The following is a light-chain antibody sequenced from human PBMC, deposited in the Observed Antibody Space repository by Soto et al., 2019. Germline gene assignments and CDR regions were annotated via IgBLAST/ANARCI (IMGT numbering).Light chain of an antibody. CDR2: GAS. CDR3: QYYSSSLSIT. V-gene: IGKV3-20*01. J-gene: IGKJ5*01. Sequence: EIVLTQSPGILSLSPGERATLSCRASQSVRSTYLAWYQQKPGQAPRLLIHGASSRATGIPDRFSGSGSGTEFTLTISRLEPEDFAVYYCQYYSSSLSITFGQGTRLDIK. CDR1: QSVRSTY.